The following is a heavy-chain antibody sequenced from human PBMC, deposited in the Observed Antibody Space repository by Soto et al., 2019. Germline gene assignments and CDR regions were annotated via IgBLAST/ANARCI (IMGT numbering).Heavy chain of an antibody. Sequence: QLQLRESGSGLVKPSQTLSLTCAVSGGSITSNGHSWSWIRQPPGKGLEWMGYIYHSGSTYSDPSLKGRVTRSLDTSNNHFSLKLTSVTAADTAVYYCARGLGIQLWLDSWGQGTLVTVSS. V-gene: IGHV4-30-2*01. D-gene: IGHD7-27*01. CDR1: GGSITSNGHS. J-gene: IGHJ5*01. CDR3: ARGLGIQLWLDS. CDR2: IYHSGST.